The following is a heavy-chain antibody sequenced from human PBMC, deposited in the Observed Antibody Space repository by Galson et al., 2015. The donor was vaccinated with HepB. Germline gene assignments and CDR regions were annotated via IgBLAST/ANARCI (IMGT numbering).Heavy chain of an antibody. CDR3: ARGGYVVAVGATQNNWFDP. CDR2: ISPHNGHT. V-gene: IGHV1-18*01. J-gene: IGHJ5*02. Sequence: SVKVSCKASGGTFSSYAITWVRQAPGQGLEWMGRISPHNGHTNYAQKFQGRVTMTTDASTSTAYMEVRSLRSDDTAVYYCARGGYVVAVGATQNNWFDPWGQGTVVTVSS. D-gene: IGHD2-15*01. CDR1: GGTFSSYA.